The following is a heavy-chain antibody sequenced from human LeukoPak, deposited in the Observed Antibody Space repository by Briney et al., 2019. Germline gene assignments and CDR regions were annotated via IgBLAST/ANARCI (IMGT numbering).Heavy chain of an antibody. CDR2: IYYSGST. V-gene: IGHV4-39*07. Sequence: SETLSLTCTVSGGSISSSSYYWGWIRQPPGKGLEWIGSIYYSGSTYYNPSLKSRFTISVDTSKNQFSLKLSSVTAADTAVYYCARDGVLLWFGERFDPWGQGTLVTVSS. J-gene: IGHJ5*02. CDR1: GGSISSSSYY. CDR3: ARDGVLLWFGERFDP. D-gene: IGHD3-10*01.